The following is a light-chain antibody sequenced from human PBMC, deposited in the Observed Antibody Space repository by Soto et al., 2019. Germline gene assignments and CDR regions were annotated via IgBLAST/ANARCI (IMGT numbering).Light chain of an antibody. J-gene: IGKJ1*01. V-gene: IGKV3-20*01. CDR3: QQYGSSHS. Sequence: EIALTQSPGTLSLSPGERATLSCRASQSVSSSYLAWYQQKPGQAPRLLIYGASSRATGIPDRFSGSGSGTDFTLTISRLEPEDFAVYYCQQYGSSHSFGQGTKVEIK. CDR1: QSVSSSY. CDR2: GAS.